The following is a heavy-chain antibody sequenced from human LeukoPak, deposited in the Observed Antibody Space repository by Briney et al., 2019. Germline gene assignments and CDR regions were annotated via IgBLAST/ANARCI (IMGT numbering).Heavy chain of an antibody. CDR2: ISYDGSNK. V-gene: IGHV3-30-3*01. CDR3: ARTSGRGSKGDY. CDR1: GFTFSSYA. Sequence: PGGSLRLSCAASGFTFSSYAMHWVRQAPGKGLEWVAVISYDGSNKYYADSVKGRFTISRDNSKNTLYLQMNSLRAEDTAVYYCARTSGRGSKGDYWGQGTLVTVSS. J-gene: IGHJ4*02. D-gene: IGHD6-19*01.